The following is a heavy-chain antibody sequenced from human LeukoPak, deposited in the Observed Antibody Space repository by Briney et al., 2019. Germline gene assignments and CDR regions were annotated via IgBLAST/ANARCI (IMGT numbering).Heavy chain of an antibody. CDR2: IKQDGSEK. V-gene: IGHV3-7*01. CDR1: GFTFSSNW. CDR3: ARGQQLVRGWYYFDY. J-gene: IGHJ4*02. D-gene: IGHD6-13*01. Sequence: GGSLRLSCAASGFTFSSNWMSWVRQAPGKGLEWVANIKQDGSEKYYVDSVKGRFTISRDNAKNSLYLQMNSLRAEDTAVYYCARGQQLVRGWYYFDYWGQGTLVTVSS.